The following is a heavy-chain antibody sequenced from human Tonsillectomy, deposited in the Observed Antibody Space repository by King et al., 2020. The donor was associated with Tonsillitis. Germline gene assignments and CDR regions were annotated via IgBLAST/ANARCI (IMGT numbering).Heavy chain of an antibody. CDR1: GYTFTDYF. Sequence: VQLVESGAEVKKPGASVKVSCKASGYTFTDYFMHWVRQAPGQGLEWMGWINPNSGGTNYAQKFQGRLTMTRDTSISTVYMELSRLRSNDTALYYCAREDYYDSTGYDEQFDYWGQGTLVTVSS. V-gene: IGHV1-2*02. CDR3: AREDYYDSTGYDEQFDY. D-gene: IGHD3-22*01. CDR2: INPNSGGT. J-gene: IGHJ4*02.